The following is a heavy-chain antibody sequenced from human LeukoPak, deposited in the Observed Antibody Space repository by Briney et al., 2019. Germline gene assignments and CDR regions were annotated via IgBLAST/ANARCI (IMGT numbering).Heavy chain of an antibody. Sequence: GGSLRLSCAASGFTFSSYAMHWVRQAPGKGLEWVAVISYDGSNKYYADSVKGRFTISRDNSKNTLYLQMNSLRAEDTAVYYCARGSSTIYHDAFDIWGQGTM. J-gene: IGHJ3*02. CDR3: ARGSSTIYHDAFDI. CDR2: ISYDGSNK. V-gene: IGHV3-30*04. D-gene: IGHD2-2*01. CDR1: GFTFSSYA.